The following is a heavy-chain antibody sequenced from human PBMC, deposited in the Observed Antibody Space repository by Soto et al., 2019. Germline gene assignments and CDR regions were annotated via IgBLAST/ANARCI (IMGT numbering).Heavy chain of an antibody. Sequence: SVKVSCKASGYTFTSYDINWVRQATVQGLEWMGWMNPNSGNTGYAQKFQGRVTMTRNTSISTAYMELSSLRSEDTAVYYCARGPNYDFWSGLTGGFDPWGQGTLVTVSS. CDR1: GYTFTSYD. J-gene: IGHJ5*02. CDR3: ARGPNYDFWSGLTGGFDP. V-gene: IGHV1-8*01. CDR2: MNPNSGNT. D-gene: IGHD3-3*01.